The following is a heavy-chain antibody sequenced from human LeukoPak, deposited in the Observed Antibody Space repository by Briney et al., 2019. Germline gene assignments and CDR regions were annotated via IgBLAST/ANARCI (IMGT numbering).Heavy chain of an antibody. J-gene: IGHJ3*02. Sequence: SETLSLTCTVSGGSISSGDYYWSWIRQPPGKGLEWIGYIYYSGSTNYNPSLKSRVTISVDTSKNQFSLKLSSVTAADTAVYYCARRKPYSTDAFDIWGQGTMVTVSS. CDR2: IYYSGST. CDR3: ARRKPYSTDAFDI. D-gene: IGHD1-14*01. V-gene: IGHV4-30-4*01. CDR1: GGSISSGDYY.